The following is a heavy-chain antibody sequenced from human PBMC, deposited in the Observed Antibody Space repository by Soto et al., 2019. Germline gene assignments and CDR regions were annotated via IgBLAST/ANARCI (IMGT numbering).Heavy chain of an antibody. Sequence: SVKVSCKASGGTFSSYAISWVRQAPGQGLEWMGGIIPIFGTANYAQKFQGRVTITADESTSTAYMELSSLRSEDTAVYYCARDRAETYYYDSSGYCAYYWGQGTLVTVSS. CDR2: IIPIFGTA. D-gene: IGHD3-22*01. CDR3: ARDRAETYYYDSSGYCAYY. J-gene: IGHJ4*02. V-gene: IGHV1-69*13. CDR1: GGTFSSYA.